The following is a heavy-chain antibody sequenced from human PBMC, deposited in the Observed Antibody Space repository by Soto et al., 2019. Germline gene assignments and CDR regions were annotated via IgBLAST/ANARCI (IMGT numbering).Heavy chain of an antibody. D-gene: IGHD2-8*01. V-gene: IGHV3-9*01. J-gene: IGHJ4*02. CDR3: AKAAAGSYCTNGVCYTTYYFDY. CDR2: ISWNSGSI. Sequence: EVQLVESGGGLVQPGRSLRLSCAASGFTFDDYAMHWVRQAPGKGLEWVSGISWNSGSIGYADSVKGRFTISRDNAKNSLYLQMNSLRAEDTALYYYAKAAAGSYCTNGVCYTTYYFDYWGQGTLVTVSS. CDR1: GFTFDDYA.